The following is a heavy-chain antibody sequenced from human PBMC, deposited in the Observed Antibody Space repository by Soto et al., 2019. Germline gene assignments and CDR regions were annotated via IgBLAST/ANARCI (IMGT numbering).Heavy chain of an antibody. D-gene: IGHD4-4*01. CDR3: ASTSRRYYSDYYYGMDV. Sequence: SETLSLTCTVSGGSISSYYWSWIRQPAGKGLEWIGRIYTSGSTNYNPSLKSRVTMSVDTSKNQFSLKLSSVTAADTAVYYCASTSRRYYSDYYYGMDVWGQGTTVTVS. CDR1: GGSISSYY. CDR2: IYTSGST. V-gene: IGHV4-4*07. J-gene: IGHJ6*02.